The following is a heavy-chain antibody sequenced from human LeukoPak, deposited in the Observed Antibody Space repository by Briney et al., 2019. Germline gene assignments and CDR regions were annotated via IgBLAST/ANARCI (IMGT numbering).Heavy chain of an antibody. J-gene: IGHJ5*02. V-gene: IGHV4-34*01. CDR3: GRARKWMVRGVISRYSFDP. D-gene: IGHD3-10*01. CDR1: GGSFSGYY. CDR2: INHSGST. Sequence: SETLSLTCAVYGGSFSGYYWSWIRHPPGKGLEWFVKINHSGSTNYHPSLKSRVTISVDTFKNEYSLKLSFVTAADTVVYYWGRARKWMVRGVISRYSFDPWGQRTLVTVSS.